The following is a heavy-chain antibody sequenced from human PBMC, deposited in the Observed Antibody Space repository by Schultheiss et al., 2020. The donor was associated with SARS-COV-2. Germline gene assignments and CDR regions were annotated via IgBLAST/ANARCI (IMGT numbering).Heavy chain of an antibody. D-gene: IGHD6-19*01. V-gene: IGHV3-21*05. CDR3: ARVPVAGVDY. CDR1: GFTFSSYA. Sequence: GGSLRLSCAASGFTFSSYAMHWVRQAPGKGLEWVSYISSSSSYTNYADSVKGRFTISRDNAKNSLYLQMNSLRAEDTAVYYCARVPVAGVDYWGQGTLVTVSS. CDR2: ISSSSSYT. J-gene: IGHJ4*02.